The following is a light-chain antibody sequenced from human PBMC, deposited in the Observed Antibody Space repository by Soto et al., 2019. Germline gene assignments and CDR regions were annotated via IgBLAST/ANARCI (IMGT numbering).Light chain of an antibody. V-gene: IGLV2-14*01. CDR3: GSWDSSLSAYV. Sequence: QSVLTQPASVSGSPGQSITISCTGTSSDVGGYNYVSWYQQHPGKAPKLMIYEVSNRPSGVSNRFSGSNSGNTASLTISGLQAEDEADYYCGSWDSSLSAYVFGTGTKVTVL. CDR2: EVS. CDR1: SSDVGGYNY. J-gene: IGLJ1*01.